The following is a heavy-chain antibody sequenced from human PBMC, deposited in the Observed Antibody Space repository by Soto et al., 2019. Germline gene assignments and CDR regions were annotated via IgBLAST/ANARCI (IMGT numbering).Heavy chain of an antibody. V-gene: IGHV4-34*01. CDR3: ARGSITGTKRPNWFDP. CDR2: INHSGST. Sequence: SETLSLTCAVYGGSFSGYYWSWIRQPPGKGLEWIGEINHSGSTNYNPSLKSRVTISVDTPKNQFSLKLSSVTAADTAVYYCARGSITGTKRPNWFDPWGQGTLVTVSS. J-gene: IGHJ5*02. D-gene: IGHD1-7*01. CDR1: GGSFSGYY.